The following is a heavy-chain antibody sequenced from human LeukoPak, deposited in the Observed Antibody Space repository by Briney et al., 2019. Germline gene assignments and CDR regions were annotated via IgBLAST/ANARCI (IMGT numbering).Heavy chain of an antibody. Sequence: GGSLRLSCAASGFTFSSYAMSWVRQAPGKGLEWVSAISGSGGSTYYADSVKGRFTISRDNSKNTLYLQMNSLRAEGTAVYYCAKVHYYYGSGIGPTDYWGQGTLVTVSS. D-gene: IGHD3-10*01. CDR2: ISGSGGST. V-gene: IGHV3-23*01. J-gene: IGHJ4*02. CDR1: GFTFSSYA. CDR3: AKVHYYYGSGIGPTDY.